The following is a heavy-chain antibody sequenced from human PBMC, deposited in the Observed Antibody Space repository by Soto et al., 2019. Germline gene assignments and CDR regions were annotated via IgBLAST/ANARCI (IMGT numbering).Heavy chain of an antibody. CDR1: AASFSKYY. Sequence: SEALSVTCTFSAASFSKYYWTWIGQPPGKGLEWIGYIYFNGNTNYNPSLKRRVTISVDTSKKQISLNLTSVTDADTAVYFCASVTFGGVVLAHWGQGTMVTVSS. J-gene: IGHJ4*02. V-gene: IGHV4-59*13. CDR2: IYFNGNT. D-gene: IGHD3-16*01. CDR3: ASVTFGGVVLAH.